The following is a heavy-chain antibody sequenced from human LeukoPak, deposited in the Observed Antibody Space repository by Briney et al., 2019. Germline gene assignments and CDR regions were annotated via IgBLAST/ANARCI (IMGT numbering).Heavy chain of an antibody. V-gene: IGHV1-69*13. CDR3: ARDAGDYEFWFDP. CDR1: GGTFSSYA. D-gene: IGHD4-17*01. Sequence: ASVNVSCTASGGTFSSYAISWVRQAPGQGLEWMGGIIPIFGTANYAQKFQGRVTITADESTSTAYMELSSLRSEDTAVYYCARDAGDYEFWFDPWGQGTLVTVSS. J-gene: IGHJ5*02. CDR2: IIPIFGTA.